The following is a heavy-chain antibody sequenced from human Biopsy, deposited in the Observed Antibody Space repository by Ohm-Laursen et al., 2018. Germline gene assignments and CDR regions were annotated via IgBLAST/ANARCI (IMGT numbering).Heavy chain of an antibody. J-gene: IGHJ2*01. CDR1: RGSISSNF. V-gene: IGHV4-59*01. Sequence: GTLSLTCSISRGSISSNFWSWIRQPPGKGLEWIGYMSNSGSTNYNPSLKSRVTISMDAPKNQFSLNLNSVTAADTAVYYCARDSVTAYTLPRWFFDLWGRGTLVTVSS. CDR2: MSNSGST. CDR3: ARDSVTAYTLPRWFFDL. D-gene: IGHD2-21*02.